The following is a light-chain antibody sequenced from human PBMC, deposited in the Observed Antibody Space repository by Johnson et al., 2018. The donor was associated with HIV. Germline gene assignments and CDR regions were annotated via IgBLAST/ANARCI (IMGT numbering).Light chain of an antibody. CDR3: GTLDSSLSAGGV. J-gene: IGLJ1*01. V-gene: IGLV1-51*02. CDR1: SSNIGNNY. Sequence: QSVLTQPPSVSAAPGQKVTISCSGSSSNIGNNYVSWYQQLPGTAPKLLIYEHNKRPSGIPERFSSSKSGTSSTLGITGLQTGDEDDYYCGTLDSSLSAGGVFGTWTKVTVL. CDR2: EHN.